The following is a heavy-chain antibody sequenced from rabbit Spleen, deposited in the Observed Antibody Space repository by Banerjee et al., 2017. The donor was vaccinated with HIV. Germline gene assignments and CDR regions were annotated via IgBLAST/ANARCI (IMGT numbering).Heavy chain of an antibody. CDR3: ARGSAAMTLVITGYYLTL. V-gene: IGHV1S40*01. CDR2: IYADSSGST. J-gene: IGHJ4*01. CDR1: GFSFSSSYY. D-gene: IGHD2-1*01. Sequence: QSLEESGGDLVKPGASLTLTCTASGFSFSSSYYMCWVRQAPGKGLEYIACIYADSSGSTVYASWAKGRFTISKASSTSVTLEMTSLTAADTATYFCARGSAAMTLVITGYYLTLWGPGSLVTVS.